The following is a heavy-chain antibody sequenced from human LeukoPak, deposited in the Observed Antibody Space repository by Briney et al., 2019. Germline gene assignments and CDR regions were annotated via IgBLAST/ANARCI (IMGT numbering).Heavy chain of an antibody. CDR2: FCLGRDT. CDR1: GDSVTNDFF. Sequence: TSETLSLTCTVSGDSVTNDFFWGWVRQPPGKELEGIGSFCLGRDTYYRPSLKSLVTISVDTSKNQFSLNLNSVTAADTAVYYCARWASISREPGGFFDHWGQGTLVTVSS. J-gene: IGHJ4*02. V-gene: IGHV4-38-2*02. CDR3: ARWASISREPGGFFDH. D-gene: IGHD1-14*01.